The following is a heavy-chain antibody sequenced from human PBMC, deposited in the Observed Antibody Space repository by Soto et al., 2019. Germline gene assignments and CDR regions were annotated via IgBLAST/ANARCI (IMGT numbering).Heavy chain of an antibody. J-gene: IGHJ6*02. D-gene: IGHD6-6*01. Sequence: EVQLVESGGGLVQPGGSLILSCAASGFTFSSYEMNWVRQAPGKGLGWVSYISSSGSTIYYADSVKGRFTISRDNAKNSLYLLMNSLRAEDTAVYYCASLAPEGSSFNWDYGMDVWCQGTTLTVSS. CDR1: GFTFSSYE. CDR3: ASLAPEGSSFNWDYGMDV. V-gene: IGHV3-48*03. CDR2: ISSSGSTI.